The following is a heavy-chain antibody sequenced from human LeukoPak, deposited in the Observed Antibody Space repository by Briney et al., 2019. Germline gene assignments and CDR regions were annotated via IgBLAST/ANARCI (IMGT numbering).Heavy chain of an antibody. CDR1: GFTFTTSS. Sequence: PGGSLRLSCAASGFTFTTSSMNWVRQAPGKGLEWVSSISSSSIYIYYADSVKGRFTISRDNAKNSLYLQMNSLRAEDTAVYYCARDAIGDEYYFVYWGQGTLVTVSS. D-gene: IGHD3-22*01. CDR2: ISSSSIYI. CDR3: ARDAIGDEYYFVY. V-gene: IGHV3-21*01. J-gene: IGHJ4*02.